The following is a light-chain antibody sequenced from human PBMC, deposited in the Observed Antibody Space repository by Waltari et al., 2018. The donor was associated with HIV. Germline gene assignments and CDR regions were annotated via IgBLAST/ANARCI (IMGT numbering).Light chain of an antibody. CDR1: QGITNG. Sequence: AIQMTQSPPSLSASVGDKVSITCRASQGITNGLGWYQEKPGEAPKLLIYAASSLQTGVPSRFSGSGSGTDFTLNISNLQPEDFATYYCLQDFSYPRTFGQGTKVEIK. J-gene: IGKJ1*01. CDR2: AAS. V-gene: IGKV1-6*01. CDR3: LQDFSYPRT.